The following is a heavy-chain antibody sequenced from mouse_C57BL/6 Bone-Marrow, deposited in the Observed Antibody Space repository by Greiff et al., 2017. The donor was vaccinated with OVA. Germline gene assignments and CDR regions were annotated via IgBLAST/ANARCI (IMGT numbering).Heavy chain of an antibody. CDR2: IYPSDSET. J-gene: IGHJ3*01. Sequence: VQLQQPGAELVRPGSSVKLSCKASGYTFTSYWMDWVKQRPGQGLEWIGNIYPSDSETHYNQKFKDKATLTVDKSSSTAYMQLSSLTSEDSAVYYFASSPPDYWFAYWGQGTLVTVSA. CDR3: ASSPPDYWFAY. V-gene: IGHV1-61*01. CDR1: GYTFTSYW. D-gene: IGHD2-4*01.